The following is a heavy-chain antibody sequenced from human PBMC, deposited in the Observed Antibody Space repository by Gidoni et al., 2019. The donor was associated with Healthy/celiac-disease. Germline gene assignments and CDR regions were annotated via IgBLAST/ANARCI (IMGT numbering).Heavy chain of an antibody. CDR1: GFNFSSYR. CDR3: ASTGYYYYDSSGYSIFDY. D-gene: IGHD3-22*01. CDR2: ISSSSSTI. V-gene: IGHV3-48*04. Sequence: EVQLVESGGGLVQPGGSLRLSCAASGFNFSSYRMNWVRQAPGKGLEWVSYISSSSSTIYYADSVKGRFTISRDNAKNSLYLQMNSLRAEDTAVYYCASTGYYYYDSSGYSIFDYWGQGTLVTVSS. J-gene: IGHJ4*02.